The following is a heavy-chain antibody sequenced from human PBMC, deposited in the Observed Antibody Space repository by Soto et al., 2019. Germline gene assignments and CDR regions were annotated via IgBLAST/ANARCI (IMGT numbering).Heavy chain of an antibody. J-gene: IGHJ6*02. CDR2: ISAYNGNT. CDR1: GYPFTSYG. Sequence: VKVSCTASGYPFTSYGIIWVRQATGQGLEWMGWISAYNGNTNYAQKLQGRVTMTTDTSTSTAYMELRSLRSDDTAVYYCARDLYRGRSYYYYYYGMDVWGQGTTVTVSS. CDR3: ARDLYRGRSYYYYYYGMDV. V-gene: IGHV1-18*04. D-gene: IGHD3-10*01.